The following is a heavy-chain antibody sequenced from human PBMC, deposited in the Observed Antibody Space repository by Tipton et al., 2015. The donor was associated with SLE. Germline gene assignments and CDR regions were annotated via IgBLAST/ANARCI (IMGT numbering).Heavy chain of an antibody. CDR2: IYYSGST. J-gene: IGHJ4*02. V-gene: IGHV4-59*01. D-gene: IGHD3-10*01. Sequence: TLSLTCTVSGGSISSYYWSWIRQPPGKGLEWIGYIYYSGSTNYNPSLKSRVTISVDTSKNQFSLKLSSVPAADTAVYYCARTEQGTGSYYRLVFEIWGQGTLVTVSS. CDR3: ARTEQGTGSYYRLVFEI. CDR1: GGSISSYY.